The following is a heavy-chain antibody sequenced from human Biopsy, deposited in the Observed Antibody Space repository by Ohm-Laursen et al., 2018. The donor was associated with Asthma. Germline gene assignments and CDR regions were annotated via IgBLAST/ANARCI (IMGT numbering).Heavy chain of an antibody. J-gene: IGHJ6*02. CDR1: GFRFSSYA. V-gene: IGHV3-7*01. CDR3: ARGGYCTSPTCPWGRYATDV. Sequence: SLRLSCAASGFRFSSYAMHWVRQAPGKGLEWVADIKKDGSETYYVDSVKGRFTISRDNAKNSLYLHINSLRAEDTAVYYCARGGYCTSPTCPWGRYATDVWGQGTTVTVAS. CDR2: IKKDGSET. D-gene: IGHD2-2*01.